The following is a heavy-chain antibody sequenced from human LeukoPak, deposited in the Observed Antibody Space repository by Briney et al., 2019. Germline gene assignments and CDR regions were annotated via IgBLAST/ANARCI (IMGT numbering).Heavy chain of an antibody. J-gene: IGHJ3*02. CDR3: ARAPLSLRLGELSWAFDI. Sequence: PSQTLSLTCTVSGGSISSGGYYWSWIRQHPGQGLEWIGYIYYSGSTYYNPSLKSRVTISVDTSKNQFSLKLSSVTAADTAVYYCARAPLSLRLGELSWAFDIWGQGTMVTVSS. CDR1: GGSISSGGYY. V-gene: IGHV4-31*03. CDR2: IYYSGST. D-gene: IGHD3-16*02.